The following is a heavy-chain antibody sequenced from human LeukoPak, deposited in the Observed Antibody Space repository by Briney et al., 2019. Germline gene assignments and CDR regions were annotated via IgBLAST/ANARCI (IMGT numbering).Heavy chain of an antibody. CDR1: GGSISSSSYY. Sequence: SETLSLTCTVSGGSISSSSYYWGWIRQPPGKGLEWIGSIYYSGSTYYNPSLKSRVTIPVDTSKNQFSLKLSSVTAADTAVYYCARDWPFHGWYDPWGQGTLVTVSS. CDR2: IYYSGST. D-gene: IGHD2/OR15-2a*01. V-gene: IGHV4-39*07. J-gene: IGHJ5*02. CDR3: ARDWPFHGWYDP.